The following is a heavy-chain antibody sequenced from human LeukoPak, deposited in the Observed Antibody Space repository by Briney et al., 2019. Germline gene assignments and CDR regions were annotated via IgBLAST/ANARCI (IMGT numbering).Heavy chain of an antibody. CDR1: GFIFNNYA. D-gene: IGHD5-12*01. CDR3: AKDNVKVTTIRRVPHYMDV. V-gene: IGHV3-30*02. J-gene: IGHJ6*03. CDR2: IRYDGSIK. Sequence: PGGSLRLSCAASGFIFNNYAMHWVRQAPGKGLEWVAFIRYDGSIKYYADSVKGRFTISRDNSKNTLYLQMSSLTAEDTAVYYCAKDNVKVTTIRRVPHYMDVWGKGATVTISS.